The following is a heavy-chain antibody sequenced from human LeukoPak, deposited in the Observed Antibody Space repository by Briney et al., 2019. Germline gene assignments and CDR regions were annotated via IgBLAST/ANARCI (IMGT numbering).Heavy chain of an antibody. D-gene: IGHD6-6*01. CDR2: INSDGSST. CDR3: ARDSSSSSVDY. V-gene: IGHV3-74*01. CDR1: GFTFSSYW. J-gene: IGHJ4*02. Sequence: GGSLRLSCAASGFTFSSYWMHWVRQAPGKGLVWVSRINSDGSSTSYADSVKRRFTISRDNAKTALYLQMNSLRAEDTAVYYCARDSSSSSVDYWGQGTLVTVSS.